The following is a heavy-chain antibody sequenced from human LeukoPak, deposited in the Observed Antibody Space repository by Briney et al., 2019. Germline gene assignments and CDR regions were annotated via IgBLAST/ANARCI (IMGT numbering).Heavy chain of an antibody. J-gene: IGHJ4*02. CDR3: AREGSIMGYYSGLGFNY. Sequence: SETLSLTCTVSGGSISSYYWSWIRQSPGKGLEWIGNIYYSGSTNYNPSLKSRVTISVDTSKNQFSLNLSSVTAADTAVYYCAREGSIMGYYSGLGFNYWGQGTLVTVSS. CDR1: GGSISSYY. CDR2: IYYSGST. V-gene: IGHV4-59*01. D-gene: IGHD6-19*01.